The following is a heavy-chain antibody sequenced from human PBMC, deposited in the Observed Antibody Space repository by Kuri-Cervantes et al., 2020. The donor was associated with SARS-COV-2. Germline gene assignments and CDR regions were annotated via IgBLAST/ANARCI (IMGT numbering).Heavy chain of an antibody. CDR2: TNSDGIST. CDR1: GFPFRSYW. CDR3: ARGGVVTVDWYFDL. Sequence: GESLKISCAASGFPFRSYWMHWVRQAPGKGLVWVSRTNSDGISTSYADSVKGRFTISRDNAKNTLYLQLNSLGAEDTAVYYCARGGVVTVDWYFDLWGRGTLVTVSS. D-gene: IGHD2-21*02. J-gene: IGHJ2*01. V-gene: IGHV3-74*01.